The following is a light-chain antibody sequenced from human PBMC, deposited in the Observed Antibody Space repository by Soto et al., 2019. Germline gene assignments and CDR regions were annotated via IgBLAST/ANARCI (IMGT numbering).Light chain of an antibody. CDR2: DAS. CDR1: QRVTSY. J-gene: IGKJ5*01. CDR3: QQRSSWPIT. V-gene: IGKV3-11*01. Sequence: EVVLTQSPATLSLTPGERATLSCRASQRVTSYLAWYQQRPGQAPRLLIYDASRRATGIPARFSGSGSGADFTLTISSLEPEDFAVYYCQQRSSWPITLGQGTRLEIK.